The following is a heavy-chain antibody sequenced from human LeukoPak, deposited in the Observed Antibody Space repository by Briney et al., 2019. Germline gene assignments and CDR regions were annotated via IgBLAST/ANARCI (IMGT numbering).Heavy chain of an antibody. CDR2: INWNGGST. Sequence: PGGSLRLSCAASGFTFDDYGMSWVRQAPGKGLEWVSGINWNGGSTGYADSVKGRFTVSRDNAKNSLYLQMNSLRAEDTAVYYCARTRGYSYGPNFDYWGQGTLVTVSS. V-gene: IGHV3-20*04. CDR1: GFTFDDYG. CDR3: ARTRGYSYGPNFDY. D-gene: IGHD5-18*01. J-gene: IGHJ4*02.